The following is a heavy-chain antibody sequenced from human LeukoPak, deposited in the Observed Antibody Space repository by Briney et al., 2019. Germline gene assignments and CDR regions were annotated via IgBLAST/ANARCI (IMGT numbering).Heavy chain of an antibody. Sequence: GASVKVSCKASGYTFTGYYMHWVRQAPGQGLEWMGWINPNSGGTNYAQKFQGRVTMTRDTSISTAYMELSRLRSDDTAVYYCARERPLAAAGTNNWFDPWGQGTLVTVSS. CDR2: INPNSGGT. CDR3: ARERPLAAAGTNNWFDP. D-gene: IGHD6-13*01. J-gene: IGHJ5*02. V-gene: IGHV1-2*02. CDR1: GYTFTGYY.